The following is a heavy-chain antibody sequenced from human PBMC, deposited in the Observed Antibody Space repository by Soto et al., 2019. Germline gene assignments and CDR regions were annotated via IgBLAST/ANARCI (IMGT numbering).Heavy chain of an antibody. CDR2: ISSSSSYI. V-gene: IGHV3-21*01. J-gene: IGHJ4*02. Sequence: GGSLRLSCAASGFTFSSYSMNWVRQAPGKGLEWVSSISSSSSYIYYADSVKGRFTISRDNAKNSLYLQMNSLRAEDTAVYYCARSGFEYQLLFLYWGQGTLVTVSS. CDR3: ARSGFEYQLLFLY. CDR1: GFTFSSYS. D-gene: IGHD2-2*01.